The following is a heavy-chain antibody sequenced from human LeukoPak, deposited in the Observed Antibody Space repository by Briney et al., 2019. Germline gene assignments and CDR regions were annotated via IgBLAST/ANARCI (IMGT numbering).Heavy chain of an antibody. CDR3: ANRRRASRGYGMDV. Sequence: AASVKVSCKASGGTFSSYDISWVRQAPGQGLEWMGGIIPIFGTTNYAQKFQGRATITADESTSTAYMELSSLRSEDTAVYYCANRRRASRGYGMDVWGQGITVTVSS. J-gene: IGHJ6*02. V-gene: IGHV1-69*13. CDR1: GGTFSSYD. CDR2: IIPIFGTT. D-gene: IGHD1-1*01.